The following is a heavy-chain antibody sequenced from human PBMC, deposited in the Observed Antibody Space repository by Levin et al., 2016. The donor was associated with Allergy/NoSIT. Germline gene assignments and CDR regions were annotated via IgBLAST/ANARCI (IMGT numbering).Heavy chain of an antibody. Sequence: ASVKVSCKVSGYTLSELSMHWVRQAPGKGLEWMGTFDPEDGEKIFAQRFQGRINMTEDTSTDTAYMELNSLRSDDTAVYYCSTDQGQWLVQDYYGMDVWGQGTTVTVSS. CDR1: GYTLSELS. CDR2: FDPEDGEK. J-gene: IGHJ6*02. CDR3: STDQGQWLVQDYYGMDV. V-gene: IGHV1-24*01. D-gene: IGHD6-19*01.